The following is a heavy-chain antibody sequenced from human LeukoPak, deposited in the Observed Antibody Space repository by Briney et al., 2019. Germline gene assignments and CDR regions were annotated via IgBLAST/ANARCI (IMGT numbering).Heavy chain of an antibody. D-gene: IGHD6-13*01. Sequence: GGSLRLSCAASGFTLDDYAMHWVRQAPGKGLEWVSGISWNSGSIGYAASVKGRFTISRDDAKNSLYLQMDSLRAEDTALYYCAKALSQQLVMGTFDYWGQGTLVTVSS. CDR2: ISWNSGSI. CDR3: AKALSQQLVMGTFDY. V-gene: IGHV3-9*01. CDR1: GFTLDDYA. J-gene: IGHJ4*02.